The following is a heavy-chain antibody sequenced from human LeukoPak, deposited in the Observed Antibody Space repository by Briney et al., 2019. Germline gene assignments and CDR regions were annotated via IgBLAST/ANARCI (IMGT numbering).Heavy chain of an antibody. CDR2: INHSGST. CDR3: ARPYYYDSSGSDAFDI. Sequence: SETLSLTCAVYGGSFSGYYWSWIRQPPGKGLEWIGEINHSGSTNYNPSLKSRVTISVDTSKNQFSLKLSSVTAADTAVYYCARPYYYDSSGSDAFDIWGQGTMVTVSS. J-gene: IGHJ3*02. CDR1: GGSFSGYY. D-gene: IGHD3-22*01. V-gene: IGHV4-34*01.